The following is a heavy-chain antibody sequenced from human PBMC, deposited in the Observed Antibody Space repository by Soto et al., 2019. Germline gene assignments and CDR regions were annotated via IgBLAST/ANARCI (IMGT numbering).Heavy chain of an antibody. V-gene: IGHV4-61*01. CDR3: ARDRWTSYGPTDEYYYYYGMDV. Sequence: QVQLQESGPGLVKPSETLSLTCTVSGGSVSSGSYYWSWIRQPPGKGLEWIGYIYYSGSTNYNPSLKSRVTISVDTSKNQFSLKLSSVTAADTAVYYCARDRWTSYGPTDEYYYYYGMDVWGQGTTVTVSS. J-gene: IGHJ6*02. D-gene: IGHD5-18*01. CDR2: IYYSGST. CDR1: GGSVSSGSYY.